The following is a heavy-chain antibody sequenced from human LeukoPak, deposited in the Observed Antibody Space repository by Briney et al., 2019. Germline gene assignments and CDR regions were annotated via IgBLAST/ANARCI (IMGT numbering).Heavy chain of an antibody. J-gene: IGHJ6*03. CDR3: AKEALDYYDSSGYYLYYYYYMDV. CDR1: GFTFSSYG. CDR2: IRYDGSNK. Sequence: GGSLRLSCAASGFTFSSYGMHWVRQAPGKGLEWVAFIRYDGSNKYYADSVKGRFTISRDNSKNTLYLQMNSLRAEDTAVYYCAKEALDYYDSSGYYLYYYYYMDVWGKGTTVTISS. D-gene: IGHD3-22*01. V-gene: IGHV3-30*02.